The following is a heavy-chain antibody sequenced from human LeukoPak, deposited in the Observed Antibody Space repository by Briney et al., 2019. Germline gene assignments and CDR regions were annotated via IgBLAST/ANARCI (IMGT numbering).Heavy chain of an antibody. CDR3: AKAVTVTTPKATYYYHMDV. V-gene: IGHV3-30*02. CDR2: LRYDGSNK. CDR1: GFTFSSYG. J-gene: IGHJ6*03. Sequence: GGSLRLSCAASGFTFSSYGMHWVRQAPDKGLEWVAFLRYDGSNKYYAESVKGRFTISRDSSKTTLYLQMNSLRAEDTAVYYCAKAVTVTTPKATYYYHMDVWGKGTTVTISS. D-gene: IGHD4-17*01.